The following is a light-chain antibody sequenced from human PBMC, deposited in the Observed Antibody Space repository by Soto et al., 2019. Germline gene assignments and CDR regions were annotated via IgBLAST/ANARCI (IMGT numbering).Light chain of an antibody. Sequence: DIQMTQSPSTLSAAVGGRVTITSRASQSISSSLAWYQQKPGKVPQFLIYEASILQSGVPSRFSGSGSGTDFTLTISGLQPEDFATYFCLQDFNYPWTFGQGTKVDIK. V-gene: IGKV1-5*01. CDR3: LQDFNYPWT. J-gene: IGKJ1*01. CDR2: EAS. CDR1: QSISSS.